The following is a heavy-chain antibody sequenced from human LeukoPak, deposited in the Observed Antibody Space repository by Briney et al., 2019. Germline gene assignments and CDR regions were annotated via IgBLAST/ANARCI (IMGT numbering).Heavy chain of an antibody. CDR3: ARGRRITMVRGVRGTDDY. Sequence: SETLSLTCAVYGGSFSGYYWSWIRQPPGKGLEWIGEINHSGSTNYNPSLKSRVTISVDTSKNQFSLKLSSVTAADMAVYYCARGRRITMVRGVRGTDDYWGQGTLVTVSS. V-gene: IGHV4-34*01. CDR1: GGSFSGYY. CDR2: INHSGST. J-gene: IGHJ4*02. D-gene: IGHD3-10*01.